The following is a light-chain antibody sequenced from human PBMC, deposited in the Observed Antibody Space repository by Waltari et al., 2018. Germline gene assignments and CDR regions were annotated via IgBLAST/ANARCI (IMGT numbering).Light chain of an antibody. J-gene: IGKJ1*01. V-gene: IGKV1-39*01. CDR2: SAS. CDR3: EQSSSTPGT. CDR1: QSISTY. Sequence: DIQMTQSPSSLSASVGDRVPITCRASQSISTYLNWYQQRPGKAPKLLIYSASSLQSGVPSRFSGSGSGTDFTLTITSLRPEDFATYFCEQSSSTPGTFGQGTTVEIK.